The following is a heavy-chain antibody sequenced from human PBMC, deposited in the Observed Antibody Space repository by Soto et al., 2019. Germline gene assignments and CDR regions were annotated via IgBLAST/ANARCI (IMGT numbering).Heavy chain of an antibody. CDR1: GDSINSAKYY. Sequence: SETLSLTCSVSGDSINSAKYYWGWIRQPPGKGLEWIGSIYFRGNTYYNPSLQTRVTISPDKSRNQFSLKLSSVTAADTAVYYCARGCRYCSGGSFYSGVPGAGSPYYYYYMDVWGKGTTVTVSS. CDR3: ARGCRYCSGGSFYSGVPGAGSPYYYYYMDV. D-gene: IGHD2-15*01. CDR2: IYFRGNT. J-gene: IGHJ6*03. V-gene: IGHV4-39*01.